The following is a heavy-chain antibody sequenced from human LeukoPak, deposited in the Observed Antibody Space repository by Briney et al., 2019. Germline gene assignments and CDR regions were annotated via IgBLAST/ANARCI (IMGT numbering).Heavy chain of an antibody. V-gene: IGHV3-7*01. CDR2: IKQDGSEK. J-gene: IGHJ4*02. CDR3: ARDFAAAAKGAH. CDR1: GFTFSSYW. Sequence: TGGSLRLSCAASGFTFSSYWVSWVRQAPGKGLEWVANIKQDGSEKYYVDSVKGRFTISRDNAKNSQYLQMNSLRAEDTAVYYCARDFAAAAKGAHWGQGTLVTVSS. D-gene: IGHD2-2*01.